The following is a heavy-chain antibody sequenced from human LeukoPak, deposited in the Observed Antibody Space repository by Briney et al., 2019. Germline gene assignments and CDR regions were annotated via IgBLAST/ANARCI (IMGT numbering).Heavy chain of an antibody. D-gene: IGHD7-27*01. CDR3: ARGPHWDPHFDY. J-gene: IGHJ4*02. Sequence: GASVKVSCTASGYTFTGYFIHWVRQTPGQGLEWMGWINPNSGGTNYAQKFQGRVTMTRDTSISTAYMELSRLRSDDTAVYYCARGPHWDPHFDYWGQGTLVTVSS. CDR2: INPNSGGT. V-gene: IGHV1-2*02. CDR1: GYTFTGYF.